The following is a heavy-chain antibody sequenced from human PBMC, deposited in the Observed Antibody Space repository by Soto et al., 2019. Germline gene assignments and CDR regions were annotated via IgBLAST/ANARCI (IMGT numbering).Heavy chain of an antibody. CDR1: GGTFSSYT. V-gene: IGHV1-69*04. J-gene: IGHJ6*03. CDR2: IIPILGIA. Sequence: SVKVSCKASGGTFSSYTISWVRQAPGQGLEWMGRIIPILGIANYAQKFQGRVTITADKSTSTAYMELSSLRSEDTAVYYCARDHNYDILTGPHYYYYYMDVWGKGTTVTVSS. D-gene: IGHD3-9*01. CDR3: ARDHNYDILTGPHYYYYYMDV.